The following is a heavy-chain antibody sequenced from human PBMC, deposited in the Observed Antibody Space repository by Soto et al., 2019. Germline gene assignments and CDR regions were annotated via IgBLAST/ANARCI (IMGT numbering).Heavy chain of an antibody. V-gene: IGHV1-2*02. CDR2: INLNNAGT. CDR3: TRGLLPTKIRLDLPGY. CDR1: GYTFSDYY. J-gene: IGHJ4*02. Sequence: QVQLVQSGAAVKKPGASVKVSCKTSGYTFSDYYMHWVRQAPGQGLEWMGWINLNNAGTRYARKFQGRVTITSDTSVSTAYMELGRLKSDDTAVYYCTRGLLPTKIRLDLPGYRGQGTQVTVSS. D-gene: IGHD1-1*01.